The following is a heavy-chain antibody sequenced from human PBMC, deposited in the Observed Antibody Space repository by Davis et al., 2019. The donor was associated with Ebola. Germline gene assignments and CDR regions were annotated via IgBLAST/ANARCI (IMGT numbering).Heavy chain of an antibody. CDR2: INHSGST. D-gene: IGHD3-10*01. V-gene: IGHV4-34*01. CDR1: GGSFSGYY. CDR3: ARGSGSGSYYKHYYYYGMDV. J-gene: IGHJ6*02. Sequence: SETLSLTCAVYGGSFSGYYWSWIRQPPGKGLEWIGEINHSGSTNYNPSLKSRVTISVDTSKNQFSLKLSSVTAADTAVYYCARGSGSGSYYKHYYYYGMDVWGQGTTVTVSS.